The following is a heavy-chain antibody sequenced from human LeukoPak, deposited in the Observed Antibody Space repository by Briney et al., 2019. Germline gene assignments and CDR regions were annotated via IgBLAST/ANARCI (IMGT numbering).Heavy chain of an antibody. V-gene: IGHV4-34*01. CDR3: ARVRWASYYYYMDV. J-gene: IGHJ6*03. CDR2: INHSGST. D-gene: IGHD1-26*01. Sequence: KTSETLSLTCAVYGGSFSGYYWSWIRQPPGKGLEWIGEINHSGSTNYNPSLKSRVTISVDTSKNQFSLKLSSVTAADTAVYYCARVRWASYYYYMDVWGKGTTVTISS. CDR1: GGSFSGYY.